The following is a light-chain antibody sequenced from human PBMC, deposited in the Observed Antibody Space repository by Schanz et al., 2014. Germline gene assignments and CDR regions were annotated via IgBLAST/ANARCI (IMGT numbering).Light chain of an antibody. CDR1: ESVSSRY. Sequence: EIVLTQSPATLSVSPGEGATLTCRASESVSSRYLAWYQQKPGQAPRLLISAASDRATGIPDRFSGSGSGTDFTLTISGLEPEDFAVYYCQQRNHWYTFGQGTKLEIK. CDR3: QQRNHWYT. V-gene: IGKV3D-20*02. CDR2: AAS. J-gene: IGKJ2*01.